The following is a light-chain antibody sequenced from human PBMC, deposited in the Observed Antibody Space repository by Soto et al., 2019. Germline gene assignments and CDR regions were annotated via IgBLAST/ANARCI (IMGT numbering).Light chain of an antibody. Sequence: HSVLTQPPSVSGAPGQRVTISCTGSSSNIGAGYDVHWYQQLPGTAPKLLISGNSNRPSGVPDRFSGSKSGTSASLAITGFQAEDEADYYCQSYNSSLSGRVFGTGTKVTVL. V-gene: IGLV1-40*01. CDR3: QSYNSSLSGRV. J-gene: IGLJ1*01. CDR1: SSNIGAGYD. CDR2: GNS.